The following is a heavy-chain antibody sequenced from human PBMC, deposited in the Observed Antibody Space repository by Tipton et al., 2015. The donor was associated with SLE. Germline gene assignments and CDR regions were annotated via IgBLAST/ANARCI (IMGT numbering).Heavy chain of an antibody. CDR2: INSVGSST. V-gene: IGHV3-74*01. J-gene: IGHJ6*03. CDR3: AKDSGLQFYYYMDV. D-gene: IGHD4-11*01. Sequence: VQLVQSGGGLVQPGGSLRLSCAASGFTFSSYWMHWVRQAPGKGLVWVSRINSVGSSTSYADSVKGRFTISRDNSKNTLYLQMNSLRAEDTAVYYCAKDSGLQFYYYMDVWGKGTTVTTSS. CDR1: GFTFSSYW.